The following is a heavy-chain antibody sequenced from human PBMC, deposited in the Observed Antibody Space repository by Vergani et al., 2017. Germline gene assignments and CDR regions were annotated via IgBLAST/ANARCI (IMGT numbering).Heavy chain of an antibody. Sequence: QVQLAESGGGRVQPGRSLRLSCAASGFSFSSHAIHWVRQAPGKGLEWVAVISNDGSKKYYADSVKGRFTISRDNSKNTLDLQMNSLRTQDTAVYYCAKEGGGYCSGGTCYPEYWGQGTLVIVSS. CDR1: GFSFSSHA. V-gene: IGHV3-30*18. CDR3: AKEGGGYCSGGTCYPEY. D-gene: IGHD2-15*01. J-gene: IGHJ4*02. CDR2: ISNDGSKK.